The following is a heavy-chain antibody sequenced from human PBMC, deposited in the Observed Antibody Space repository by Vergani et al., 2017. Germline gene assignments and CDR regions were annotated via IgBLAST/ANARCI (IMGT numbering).Heavy chain of an antibody. V-gene: IGHV3-NL1*01. CDR3: ADLYGDDGFSPF. CDR1: GFKFSQFG. J-gene: IGHJ4*02. CDR2: ISSDGGST. Sequence: QVQLVESGGGVVQPGTSLRLSCEASGFKFSQFGMHWVRQGPGKGLEWVSTISSDGGSTYYADSVKGRFTISRDDSKNTVYLQINSLRAEDTAFYYCADLYGDDGFSPFWGQGTLVTVSS. D-gene: IGHD2-21*01.